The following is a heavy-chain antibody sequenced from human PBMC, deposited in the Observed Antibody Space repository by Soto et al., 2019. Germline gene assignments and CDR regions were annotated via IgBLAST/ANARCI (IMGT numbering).Heavy chain of an antibody. CDR1: GFTFSSYG. Sequence: GGSLRLSCAASGFTFSSYGMHWVRQAPGKGLEWVAVIWYDGSNRYYADSVKGRFTISRDNSKNTLYLQMNSLRAEDTAVYYCARVPNDYGDNYFDYWGQGTLVTVSS. V-gene: IGHV3-33*01. D-gene: IGHD4-17*01. CDR2: IWYDGSNR. CDR3: ARVPNDYGDNYFDY. J-gene: IGHJ4*02.